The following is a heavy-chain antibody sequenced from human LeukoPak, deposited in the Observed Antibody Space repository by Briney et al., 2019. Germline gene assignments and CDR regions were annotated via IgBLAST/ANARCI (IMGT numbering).Heavy chain of an antibody. D-gene: IGHD1-7*01. Sequence: GGSLRLSCAASGFTFSSYAVSWVRQAPGKGLEWVSAISGSGGSTYYADSVKGRFTISRDNSKNTLYLQMNSLRAEDTAVYYCAKGRDPNRTGTTGDSVTRDYWGQGTLVTVSS. CDR1: GFTFSSYA. CDR3: AKGRDPNRTGTTGDSVTRDY. V-gene: IGHV3-23*01. J-gene: IGHJ4*02. CDR2: ISGSGGST.